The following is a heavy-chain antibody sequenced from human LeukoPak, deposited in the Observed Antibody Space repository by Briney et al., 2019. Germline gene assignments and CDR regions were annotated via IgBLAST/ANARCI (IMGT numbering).Heavy chain of an antibody. Sequence: GGSLRLSCAASGFAFSKYRIHWVRQRPGEGLMWVSRINNDGSATVYADSVRGRFTISRDNDENTVYLQMSSLRSEDTAVYYCVRAGHQDYYYFDLWGRGTLVSVSS. J-gene: IGHJ2*01. CDR3: VRAGHQDYYYFDL. CDR1: GFAFSKYR. V-gene: IGHV3-74*01. CDR2: INNDGSAT.